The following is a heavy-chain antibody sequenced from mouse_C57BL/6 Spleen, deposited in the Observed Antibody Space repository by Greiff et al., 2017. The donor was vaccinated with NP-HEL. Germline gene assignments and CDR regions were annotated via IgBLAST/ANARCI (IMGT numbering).Heavy chain of an antibody. CDR3: ARWGYGSLDY. Sequence: QVQLQQPGAELVMPGASVKLSCKASGYTFTSYWMHWVKQRPGQGLEWIGEIDPSDSYTNYNQKFKGKSTLTVDKSSSTAYMQLSSLTSEDSAVYYCARWGYGSLDYWGQGTTLTVSS. CDR1: GYTFTSYW. V-gene: IGHV1-69*01. D-gene: IGHD1-1*01. CDR2: IDPSDSYT. J-gene: IGHJ2*01.